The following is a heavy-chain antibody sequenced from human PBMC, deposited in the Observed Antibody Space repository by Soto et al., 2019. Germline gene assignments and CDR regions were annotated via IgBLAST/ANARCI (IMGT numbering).Heavy chain of an antibody. J-gene: IGHJ4*02. Sequence: SETLSLTCTVSGGSISSSSYYWGWIRQPPGKGLEWIGSIYYSGSTYYNPSLKSRVTISVDTSKNQFSLKLSSVTAADTAVYYCARHEDLADGYNWAGYFDYWGQGTLVTVSS. CDR3: ARHEDLADGYNWAGYFDY. CDR1: GGSISSSSYY. V-gene: IGHV4-39*01. CDR2: IYYSGST. D-gene: IGHD5-12*01.